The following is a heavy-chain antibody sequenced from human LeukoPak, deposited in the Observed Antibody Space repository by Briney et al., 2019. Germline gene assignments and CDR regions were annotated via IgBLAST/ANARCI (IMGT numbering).Heavy chain of an antibody. CDR2: MNPNGGNT. CDR3: ARLGYYDYIWGSYRYTELDY. CDR1: GYTFTSYD. J-gene: IGHJ4*02. Sequence: ASVKVSCKASGYTFTSYDINWVRQATGQGLEWMGWMNPNGGNTGYAQKFQGRVTMTRNTSISTAYMELSSLRSEGTAVYYCARLGYYDYIWGSYRYTELDYWGQGTLVTVSS. D-gene: IGHD3-16*02. V-gene: IGHV1-8*01.